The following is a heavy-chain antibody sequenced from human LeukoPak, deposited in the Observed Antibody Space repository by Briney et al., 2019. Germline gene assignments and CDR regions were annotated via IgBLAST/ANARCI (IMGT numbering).Heavy chain of an antibody. CDR1: GGSISSSSYY. CDR3: ARSPRAASYWFDP. D-gene: IGHD2-15*01. J-gene: IGHJ5*02. V-gene: IGHV4-39*06. CDR2: IYYSGST. Sequence: SETLSLTCTVSGGSISSSSYYWGWIRQPPGKGLEWIGSIYYSGSTYYNPSLKSRVTISVDTSKNQFPLKLSSVTAADTAVYYCARSPRAASYWFDPWGQGTLVTVSS.